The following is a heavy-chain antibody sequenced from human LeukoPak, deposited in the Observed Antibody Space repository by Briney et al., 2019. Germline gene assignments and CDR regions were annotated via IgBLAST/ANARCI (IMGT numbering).Heavy chain of an antibody. CDR3: AKLTSGSYSGC. J-gene: IGHJ4*02. V-gene: IGHV3-23*01. Sequence: PGGSLRLSCAASGFTFSSYAMSWVRQAPGKGLEWVSAISSSGGGTYYADSVKGRSTISRDNSRNTLYLQMNSLRAEDTAIYYCAKLTSGSYSGCWGQGTLVTVSS. CDR1: GFTFSSYA. CDR2: ISSSGGGT. D-gene: IGHD3-10*01.